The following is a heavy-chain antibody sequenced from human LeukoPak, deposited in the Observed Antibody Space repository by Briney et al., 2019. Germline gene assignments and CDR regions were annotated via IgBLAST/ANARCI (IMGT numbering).Heavy chain of an antibody. CDR1: GDSISIYY. Sequence: SETLSLTCTVPGDSISIYYWSWIRQPPGKGLEWIGYIYYTGSTTYNPSLTSRLTISIDTSKNQFSLNLISLTAADTAVYYCARGRGDSRGTSFDSWGQGTLVTVSS. V-gene: IGHV4-59*01. CDR3: ARGRGDSRGTSFDS. CDR2: IYYTGST. D-gene: IGHD3-22*01. J-gene: IGHJ4*02.